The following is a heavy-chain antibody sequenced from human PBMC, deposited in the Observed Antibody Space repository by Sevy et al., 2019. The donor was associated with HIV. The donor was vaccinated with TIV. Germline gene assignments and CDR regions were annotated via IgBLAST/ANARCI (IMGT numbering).Heavy chain of an antibody. CDR2: ISYDGSNK. D-gene: IGHD1-26*01. Sequence: GESLKISCAASGFTFSSYGMHWVRQAPGKGLEWVAVISYDGSNKYYADSVKGRFTISRDNSKNTLYLQMNSLRAEDTAVYYCAKDRSGSYSHYYYYYGMDIWGQGTTVTVSS. CDR3: AKDRSGSYSHYYYYYGMDI. J-gene: IGHJ6*02. V-gene: IGHV3-30*18. CDR1: GFTFSSYG.